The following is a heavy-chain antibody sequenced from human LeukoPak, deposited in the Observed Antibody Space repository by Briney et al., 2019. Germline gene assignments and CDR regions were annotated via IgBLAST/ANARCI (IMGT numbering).Heavy chain of an antibody. D-gene: IGHD3-22*01. J-gene: IGHJ3*02. Sequence: GESLKISCKGSGYTFTRFCIAWVRQMPGKGLEWMGITYPGASDTRYSPSFEGQVTISVDKSITTAYLQWSSLRASDTAMYYCARHNSPSSGYNAFNIWGQGTMVTVSS. CDR3: ARHNSPSSGYNAFNI. CDR2: TYPGASDT. CDR1: GYTFTRFC. V-gene: IGHV5-51*01.